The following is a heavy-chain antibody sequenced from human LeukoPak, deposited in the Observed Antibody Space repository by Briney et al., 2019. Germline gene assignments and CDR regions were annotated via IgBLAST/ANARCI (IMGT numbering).Heavy chain of an antibody. V-gene: IGHV4-4*07. CDR2: IYSSGST. CDR1: GDSISNYF. J-gene: IGHJ3*02. D-gene: IGHD2-15*01. Sequence: SETLSLTCTVSGDSISNYFWSWIRQPAGKGLEWIGRIYSSGSTNYNPSLKSRVTMSVDTSKNQFSLRLYSVTAADTAVYYCARVVVAAYDAFDIWGQGTMVTVSS. CDR3: ARVVVAAYDAFDI.